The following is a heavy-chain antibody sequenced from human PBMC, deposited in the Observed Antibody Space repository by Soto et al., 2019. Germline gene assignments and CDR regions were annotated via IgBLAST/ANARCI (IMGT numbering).Heavy chain of an antibody. CDR3: ARGYYDILTGYREYFDY. Sequence: SETLSLTCTVSGGSIGSGGYYWGGIRQHPGKGLEWIGYIYYSGSTYYNPSLKSRVTISVDTSKNQFSLKLSSVTAADTAVYYCARGYYDILTGYREYFDYWGQGTLVTVSS. CDR1: GGSIGSGGYY. D-gene: IGHD3-9*01. CDR2: IYYSGST. J-gene: IGHJ4*02. V-gene: IGHV4-31*03.